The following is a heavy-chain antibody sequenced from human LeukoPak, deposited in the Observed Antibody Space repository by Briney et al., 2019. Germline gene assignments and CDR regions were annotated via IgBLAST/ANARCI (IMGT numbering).Heavy chain of an antibody. D-gene: IGHD3-9*01. CDR1: AYTFTSYD. J-gene: IGHJ5*02. CDR3: ARSYFDVLTNYYMWLAP. CDR2: INLNSGDT. V-gene: IGHV1-2*02. Sequence: ASVKVSCKASAYTFTSYDMHWVRQAPGQGLEWMGWINLNSGDTYYAQNFQDRVTMTGDTSISTAYLELSSLRSDDTAVFYCARSYFDVLTNYYMWLAPWGQGTLVTVSS.